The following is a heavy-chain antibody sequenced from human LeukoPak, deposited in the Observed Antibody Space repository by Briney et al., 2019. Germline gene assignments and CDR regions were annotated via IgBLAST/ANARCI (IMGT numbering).Heavy chain of an antibody. D-gene: IGHD6-13*01. Sequence: SETLSLTCTVSGGSISSSSYYWGWIRQPPGKGLEWIGSIYYSGSTYYNPSLKSRVTISVDTSKNQFSLKLSSVTAADTAVYYCARGNIAAAGHDAFDIWGQGTMVTVSS. CDR2: IYYSGST. J-gene: IGHJ3*02. CDR1: GGSISSSSYY. CDR3: ARGNIAAAGHDAFDI. V-gene: IGHV4-39*07.